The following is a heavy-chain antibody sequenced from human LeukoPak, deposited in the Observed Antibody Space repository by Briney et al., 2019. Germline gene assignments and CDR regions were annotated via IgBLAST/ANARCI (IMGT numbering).Heavy chain of an antibody. CDR3: ARLGLRSPYYYYYYYMDV. D-gene: IGHD4-17*01. V-gene: IGHV4-59*01. CDR1: GGSISSYY. Sequence: PSETLSLTCTVSGGSISSYYWSWIRQPPAKGLEWIGYIYYSGSTNYNPSLKSRVTISVDTSKNQFSLKLSSVTAADTAVYYCARLGLRSPYYYYYYYMDVWGKGTTVTVSS. CDR2: IYYSGST. J-gene: IGHJ6*03.